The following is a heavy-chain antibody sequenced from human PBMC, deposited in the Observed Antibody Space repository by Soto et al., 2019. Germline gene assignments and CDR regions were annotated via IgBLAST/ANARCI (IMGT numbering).Heavy chain of an antibody. Sequence: EGSLRLSCVTSGFTFSRYSMHWFGQAPGKGLEWVAVTSSDGGTKFYADSVKGRFTVSRDNSKNTLYLQMNSLRPEDTAVYYCAREVVLTEWYFDNWGQGILVTVSS. D-gene: IGHD2-21*01. V-gene: IGHV3-30-3*01. J-gene: IGHJ4*02. CDR1: GFTFSRYS. CDR2: TSSDGGTK. CDR3: AREVVLTEWYFDN.